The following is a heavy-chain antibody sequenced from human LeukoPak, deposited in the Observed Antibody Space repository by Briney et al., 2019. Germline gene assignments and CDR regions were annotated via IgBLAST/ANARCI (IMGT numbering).Heavy chain of an antibody. D-gene: IGHD3-10*01. CDR1: GFTFSSYG. Sequence: GGSLRLSCAASGFTFSSYGMHWVRHAPGKGLELVAFIRYDGSNKYYADSVKGRFTISRDNSKNTLYLQMNSLRAEDTAVYYCAKDGYRNYYGSGSPLSWGQGTLVTVSS. V-gene: IGHV3-30*02. CDR3: AKDGYRNYYGSGSPLS. J-gene: IGHJ4*02. CDR2: IRYDGSNK.